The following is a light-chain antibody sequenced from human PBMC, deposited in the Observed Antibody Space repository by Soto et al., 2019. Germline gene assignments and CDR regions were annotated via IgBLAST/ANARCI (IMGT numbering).Light chain of an antibody. J-gene: IGKJ1*01. V-gene: IGKV3-15*01. Sequence: EMVMTQSPATLSVTPGERATLSCRASQRVSTNLAWYPHKPGQAPRLLIYDASTRATGIPTRFRGSGSGTEFTLTISSLQSEDCAVYYCQQYNGWPGTFGQGSKV. CDR1: QRVSTN. CDR2: DAS. CDR3: QQYNGWPGT.